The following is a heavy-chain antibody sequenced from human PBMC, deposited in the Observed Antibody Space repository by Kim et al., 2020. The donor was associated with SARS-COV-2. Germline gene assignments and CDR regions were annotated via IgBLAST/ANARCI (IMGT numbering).Heavy chain of an antibody. J-gene: IGHJ4*02. CDR2: T. Sequence: TKYSQKFQGRVTITRDTSASTAYMELSSLRSEDTAVYYCARESFSGYPDYWGQGTLVTVSS. V-gene: IGHV1-3*01. CDR3: ARESFSGYPDY. D-gene: IGHD5-12*01.